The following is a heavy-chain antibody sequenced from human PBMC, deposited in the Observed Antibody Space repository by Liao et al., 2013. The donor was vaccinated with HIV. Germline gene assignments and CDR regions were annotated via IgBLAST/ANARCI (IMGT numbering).Heavy chain of an antibody. V-gene: IGHV4-39*07. Sequence: QLQLQESGPGLVKPSETLSLTCTVSGGSISSSSYYWGWIRQPPGKGLEWIGSIYYSGSTYYNPSLKSRVTISVDTSKNQFSLKLSSVTAADTAVYYCARVQWXPAPNWYSDLWGRGTLVIVSS. J-gene: IGHJ2*01. CDR2: IYYSGST. CDR3: ARVQWXPAPNWYSDL. CDR1: GGSISSSSYY. D-gene: IGHD1-26*01.